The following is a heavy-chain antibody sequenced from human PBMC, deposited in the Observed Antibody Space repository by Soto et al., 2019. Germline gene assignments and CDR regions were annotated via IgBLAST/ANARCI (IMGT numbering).Heavy chain of an antibody. V-gene: IGHV3-23*01. CDR2: IDSSGVIT. Sequence: EVQLLESGGGLVQPGGSLRLSCAASGFTFNIYGMTWVRQAPGKGLEWVSTIDSSGVITYYADSVKGRFTVSRDNSKNILYLHMSSLRAEDTAVYYCAKPRTAGMVYCFDDWGQGTLVTVSS. D-gene: IGHD2-21*02. CDR1: GFTFNIYG. J-gene: IGHJ4*02. CDR3: AKPRTAGMVYCFDD.